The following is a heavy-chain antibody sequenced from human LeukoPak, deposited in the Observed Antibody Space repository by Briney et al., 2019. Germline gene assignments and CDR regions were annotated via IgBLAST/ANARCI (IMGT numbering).Heavy chain of an antibody. CDR2: ISSSRSTI. J-gene: IGHJ4*02. CDR3: ARGRDYGDYSFDY. D-gene: IGHD4-17*01. Sequence: GGSLRLSCAASGFTFSDYEMNWVRQAPGKGLEWVSYISSSRSTIYYADSVKGRFTISRDNAKNSLYLQMNSLRAEDTAVYYCARGRDYGDYSFDYLGQGTLVTVSS. V-gene: IGHV3-48*03. CDR1: GFTFSDYE.